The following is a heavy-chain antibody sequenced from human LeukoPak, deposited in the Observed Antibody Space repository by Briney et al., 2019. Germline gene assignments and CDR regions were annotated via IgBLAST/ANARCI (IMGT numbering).Heavy chain of an antibody. CDR2: IYSDLST. Sequence: HAGGSLRLSCAASGFTVSSRHMSWVRQAPGKGLEWVSVIYSDLSTYYADSVKGRFTISRDNSKNTLYLQMNNLRADDTAVYHCARQGGDTSWYWFDPWGQGTLVTVSS. CDR1: GFTVSSRH. CDR3: ARQGGDTSWYWFDP. D-gene: IGHD2-2*01. J-gene: IGHJ5*02. V-gene: IGHV3-66*04.